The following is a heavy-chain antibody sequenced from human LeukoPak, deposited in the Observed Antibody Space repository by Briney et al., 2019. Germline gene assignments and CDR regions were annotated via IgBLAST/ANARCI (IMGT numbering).Heavy chain of an antibody. Sequence: ASVKVSCKASGYTFTSYYMHWVRQAPGQGLEWMEIINPSGGSTSYAQKFQGRVTMTRDTSTSTVYMELSSLRSEDTAVYYCARGGRNVYYDSSGYPAQTFDYWGQGTLVTVSS. D-gene: IGHD3-22*01. CDR1: GYTFTSYY. CDR3: ARGGRNVYYDSSGYPAQTFDY. CDR2: INPSGGST. V-gene: IGHV1-46*01. J-gene: IGHJ4*02.